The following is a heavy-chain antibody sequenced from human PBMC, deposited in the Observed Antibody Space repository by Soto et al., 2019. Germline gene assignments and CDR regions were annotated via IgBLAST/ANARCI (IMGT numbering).Heavy chain of an antibody. J-gene: IGHJ4*02. D-gene: IGHD6-13*01. CDR1: GYTLTELS. CDR3: ATDQDRAAAGVFDY. V-gene: IGHV1-24*01. Sequence: ASVKVSCKVSGYTLTELSMHWVRQAPGKGLEWMGGFDPEDGETIYAQKFQGRVTMTEDTSTDTAYMELSSLRSEDTAVYYCATDQDRAAAGVFDYWGQGTLVTVSS. CDR2: FDPEDGET.